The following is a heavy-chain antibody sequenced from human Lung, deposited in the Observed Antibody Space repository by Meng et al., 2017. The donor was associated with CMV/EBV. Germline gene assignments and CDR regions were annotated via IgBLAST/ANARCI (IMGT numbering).Heavy chain of an antibody. D-gene: IGHD2-21*02. J-gene: IGHJ4*02. CDR1: GGTFDRYT. V-gene: IGHV1-69*02. Sequence: QVQLVIAGAEVKERGSAVKVYCRASGGTFDRYTITWVRQAPGEGLAWMGKIIPILGKADSEQKFKGRVTITADKSAGTAYMELNSMSSEETAVYYCARLNEGDSEIYYFDSWGQGTLVTVSS. CDR2: IIPILGKA. CDR3: ARLNEGDSEIYYFDS.